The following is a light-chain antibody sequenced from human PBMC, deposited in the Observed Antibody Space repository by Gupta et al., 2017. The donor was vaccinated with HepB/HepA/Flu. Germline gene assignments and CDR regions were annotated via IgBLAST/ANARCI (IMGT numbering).Light chain of an antibody. J-gene: IGKJ4*01. Sequence: DLVVTQSPDPLAVSLGERVTMNCKSSHPVFYSPDNKEYFGWYQWKPGQPPKLLIYSASTRESGIPDRFSGSGSGTDFTLTISNLRAEDVAIYYCHQYYSSPFTFGGGTKVEIK. V-gene: IGKV4-1*01. CDR3: HQYYSSPFT. CDR2: SAS. CDR1: HPVFYSPDNKEY.